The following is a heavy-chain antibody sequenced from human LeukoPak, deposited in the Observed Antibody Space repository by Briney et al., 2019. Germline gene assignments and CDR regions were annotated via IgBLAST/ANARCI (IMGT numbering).Heavy chain of an antibody. CDR1: GFTFTNQA. CDR2: ISAGATST. Sequence: GGSLRLSCAASGFTFTNQAIAWVRQAPAKGMEWISAISAGATSTYYIDSVKGRFTISRDNSKNTLSLQMNSLRGEDTAVYYCARVAYCSSGTCYLPYYWGQGTLVTVSS. D-gene: IGHD2-15*01. CDR3: ARVAYCSSGTCYLPYY. J-gene: IGHJ4*02. V-gene: IGHV3-23*01.